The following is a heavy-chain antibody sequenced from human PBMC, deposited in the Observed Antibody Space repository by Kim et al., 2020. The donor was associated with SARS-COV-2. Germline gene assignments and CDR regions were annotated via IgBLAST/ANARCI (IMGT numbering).Heavy chain of an antibody. CDR2: IYTSGST. CDR1: SGSINSYY. D-gene: IGHD3-10*01. Sequence: SETLSLTCTVSSGSINSYYWSWIRQPAGKGLEWIERIYTSGSTNYNPSLKSRVTMSVDTSKNQFSLKLSSVTAADTAVYYCARFGSALSRSGMDVWGQGTTVTVSS. CDR3: ARFGSALSRSGMDV. J-gene: IGHJ6*02. V-gene: IGHV4-4*07.